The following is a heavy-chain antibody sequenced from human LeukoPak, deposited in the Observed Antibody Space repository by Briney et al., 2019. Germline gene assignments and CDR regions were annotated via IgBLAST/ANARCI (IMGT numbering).Heavy chain of an antibody. CDR3: ARAPGDYYGSGSYSNWFDP. CDR2: INHSGST. J-gene: IGHJ5*02. V-gene: IGHV4-34*01. D-gene: IGHD3-10*01. Sequence: SETLSLTCTVSGGSISSYYWSWIRQPPGKGLEWIGEINHSGSTNYNPSLKSRVTISVDTSKNQFSLKLSSVTAADTAVYYCARAPGDYYGSGSYSNWFDPWGQGTLVTVSS. CDR1: GGSISSYY.